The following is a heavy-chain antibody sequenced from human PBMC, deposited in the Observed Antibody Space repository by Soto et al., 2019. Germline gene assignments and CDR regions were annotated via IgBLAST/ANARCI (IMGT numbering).Heavy chain of an antibody. CDR3: ARDYNDFWSGHIDY. Sequence: EVHLVESGGRLVQPGGSLRLSCAASGFRFSDYSMNWVRQAPGRGLEWVSYISSSSFTIHYADSVEGRFAISRDNAKNSLYLQMNSLRVEDTAVYYCARDYNDFWSGHIDYWGQGALVTVSS. CDR2: ISSSSFTI. CDR1: GFRFSDYS. J-gene: IGHJ4*02. V-gene: IGHV3-48*01. D-gene: IGHD3-3*01.